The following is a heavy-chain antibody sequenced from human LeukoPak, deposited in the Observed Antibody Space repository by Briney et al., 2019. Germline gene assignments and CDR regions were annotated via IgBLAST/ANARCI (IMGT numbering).Heavy chain of an antibody. CDR1: GGSISSGSYY. V-gene: IGHV4-61*02. J-gene: IGHJ6*02. CDR2: IYTSGST. D-gene: IGHD4-17*01. Sequence: PSQTLSLTCTVSGGSISSGSYYWSWIRQPAGKGLEWIGRIYTSGSTNYNPSLKSRVTISVDTSKNQFSLKLSSVTAADTAVYYCAREATLWRGDYLEGYYYYYYGMDVWGQGTTVTVSS. CDR3: AREATLWRGDYLEGYYYYYYGMDV.